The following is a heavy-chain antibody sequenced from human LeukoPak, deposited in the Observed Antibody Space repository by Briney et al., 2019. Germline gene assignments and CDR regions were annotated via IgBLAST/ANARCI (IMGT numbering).Heavy chain of an antibody. Sequence: PGGSLRLSCVASGFPLSSYHMTWVRQAPAKRLEWVSPIRWRNIDIENADSVKGRFTISRDNEKKSLYLQMNSLRVEDTAVYYCARVYSSTWYSGYLHMDVWGKGTTVTVSS. V-gene: IGHV3-21*01. CDR2: IRWRNIDI. CDR1: GFPLSSYH. D-gene: IGHD6-13*01. J-gene: IGHJ6*03. CDR3: ARVYSSTWYSGYLHMDV.